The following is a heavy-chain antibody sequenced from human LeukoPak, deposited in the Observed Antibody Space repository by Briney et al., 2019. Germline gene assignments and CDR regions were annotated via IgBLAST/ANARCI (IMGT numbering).Heavy chain of an antibody. D-gene: IGHD2-2*02. CDR3: ARGRVSGAYCSSTSCYNGYFDY. CDR1: GYTFTSYG. Sequence: ASVKVSCKASGYTFTSYGINWVRQATGQGLEWMGWMNPNSGNTGYAQKFQGRVTMTRNTSISTAYMELSSLRSEDTAVYYCARGRVSGAYCSSTSCYNGYFDYWGQGTLVTVSS. J-gene: IGHJ4*02. CDR2: MNPNSGNT. V-gene: IGHV1-8*02.